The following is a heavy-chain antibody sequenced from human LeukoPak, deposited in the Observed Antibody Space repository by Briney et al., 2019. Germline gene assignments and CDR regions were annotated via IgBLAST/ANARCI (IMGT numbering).Heavy chain of an antibody. V-gene: IGHV4-59*12. J-gene: IGHJ4*02. CDR3: ARDNGDYVARAFDY. CDR2: IYHTGST. CDR1: GGSISSYY. D-gene: IGHD4-17*01. Sequence: SETLSLTCTVSGGSISSYYWSWIRQPPGKGLEWIGYIYHTGSTYYNPSLKSRVTISVDRSKNQFSLKLSSVTAADTAVYYCARDNGDYVARAFDYWGQGTLVTVSS.